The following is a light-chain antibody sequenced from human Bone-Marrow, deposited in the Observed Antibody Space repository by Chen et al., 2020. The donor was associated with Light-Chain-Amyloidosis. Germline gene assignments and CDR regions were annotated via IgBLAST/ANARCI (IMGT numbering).Light chain of an antibody. J-gene: IGLJ3*02. CDR2: EVD. CDR1: SGRIATNY. V-gene: IGLV6-57*01. Sequence: NFMLTQPHSVSESPGKTVIISCTRSSGRIATNYVQWYQQRPGSSPTTVIYEVDQRPSGVPARFSGSIDRSSNSASLTISGLKTEDEADYYCQSYQGSSQGVFGGGTKLTVL. CDR3: QSYQGSSQGV.